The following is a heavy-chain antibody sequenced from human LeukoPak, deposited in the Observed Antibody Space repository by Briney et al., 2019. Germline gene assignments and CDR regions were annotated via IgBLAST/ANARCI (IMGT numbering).Heavy chain of an antibody. Sequence: SETLSLTCAVYGGSFSGYYWSWIRQPPGKGLEWIGEINHSGSTNYNPSLKSRGTISVDTSKNQFPLKLSSVTAADTAVYYCARSRRQWLVNWFDPWGQGTLVTVSS. CDR3: ARSRRQWLVNWFDP. V-gene: IGHV4-34*01. J-gene: IGHJ5*02. CDR1: GGSFSGYY. D-gene: IGHD6-19*01. CDR2: INHSGST.